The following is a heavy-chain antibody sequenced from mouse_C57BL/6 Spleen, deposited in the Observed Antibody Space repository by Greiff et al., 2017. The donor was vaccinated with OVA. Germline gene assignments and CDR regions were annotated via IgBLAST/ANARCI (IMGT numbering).Heavy chain of an antibody. Sequence: QVQLQQPGAELVKPGASVKMSCKASGYTFTSYWITWVKQRPGQGLEWIGDIYPGSGSTNYNEKFKSKATLTVDTSSSTAYMQLSSLTSDDSAVYYCARSYYGNSYYFDYWGQGTTLTVSS. V-gene: IGHV1-55*01. J-gene: IGHJ2*01. CDR3: ARSYYGNSYYFDY. CDR1: GYTFTSYW. CDR2: IYPGSGST. D-gene: IGHD2-10*01.